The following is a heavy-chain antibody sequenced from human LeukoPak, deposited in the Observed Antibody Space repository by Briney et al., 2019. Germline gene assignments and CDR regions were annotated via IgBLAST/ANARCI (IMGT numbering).Heavy chain of an antibody. Sequence: SETLSLTCTVSGGSISSGNYYWSWIRKHPGNGLEWIGYIYYSGSTYYNPSLKSRVTISVDTSKNQFSLKLSSVTAADTAVYYCARVPDYSNKNWFDPWGQGTLVTVSS. CDR3: ARVPDYSNKNWFDP. J-gene: IGHJ5*02. CDR1: GGSISSGNYY. D-gene: IGHD4-11*01. V-gene: IGHV4-31*03. CDR2: IYYSGST.